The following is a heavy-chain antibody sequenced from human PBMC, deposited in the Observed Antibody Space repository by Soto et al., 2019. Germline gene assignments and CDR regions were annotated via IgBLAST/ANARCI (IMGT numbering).Heavy chain of an antibody. Sequence: EVQLVESGGGLVKPGGSLRLSCAASGFTFSSYSMNWVRQAPGKGLEWASSISSSSSYIYYADSVKGRFTISRDNAKNSLYLQMNGLRAEDTAVYYCARLITTSSIYYYYYMGVWGKGTTVTVSS. CDR2: ISSSSSYI. CDR3: ARLITTSSIYYYYYMGV. CDR1: GFTFSSYS. D-gene: IGHD4-4*01. J-gene: IGHJ6*03. V-gene: IGHV3-21*01.